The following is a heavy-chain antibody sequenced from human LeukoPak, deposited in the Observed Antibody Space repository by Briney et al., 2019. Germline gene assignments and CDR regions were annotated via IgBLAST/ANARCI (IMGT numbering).Heavy chain of an antibody. V-gene: IGHV3-23*01. CDR3: AKLTPPSYYDSSGYGL. D-gene: IGHD3-22*01. CDR2: ISGSGGST. J-gene: IGHJ4*02. CDR1: GFTFSSYA. Sequence: GGSLRLSCAASGFTFSSYAMSWVRQAPGKGLEWVSAISGSGGSTYYADSVKGRFTISRDNSKNTLYLQMNSLRAEDTAVYYCAKLTPPSYYDSSGYGLWGQGTLVTVSS.